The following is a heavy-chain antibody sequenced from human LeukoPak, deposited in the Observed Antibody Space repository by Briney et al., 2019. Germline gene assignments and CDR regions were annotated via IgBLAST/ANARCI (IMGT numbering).Heavy chain of an antibody. Sequence: VKFSCNASGYTFSGYYMHWVRQAPGQGLEWMGWINPNSGGTNYAQKFQGRVTMTRDTSISTAYMEMSRLRSDDTAVYYCARDLVKVVRAANVRGGWFDPWGQGTLVTVSS. CDR3: ARDLVKVVRAANVRGGWFDP. V-gene: IGHV1-2*02. D-gene: IGHD2-2*01. CDR1: GYTFSGYY. J-gene: IGHJ5*02. CDR2: INPNSGGT.